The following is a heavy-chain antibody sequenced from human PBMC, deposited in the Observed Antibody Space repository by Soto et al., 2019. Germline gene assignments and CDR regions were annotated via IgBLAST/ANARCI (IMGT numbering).Heavy chain of an antibody. CDR3: ASVDTAISYYYYGMDV. CDR2: IIPIFGTA. D-gene: IGHD5-18*01. CDR1: GGTFSSYA. Sequence: QVQLVQSGAAVKKPGSSVKVSCKASGGTFSSYAISWVRQAPGQGLEWMGGIIPIFGTANYAQKFQGRVTITADESTSTAYMALSSLRSEDTAVYYCASVDTAISYYYYGMDVWGQGTTVTVSS. J-gene: IGHJ6*02. V-gene: IGHV1-69*12.